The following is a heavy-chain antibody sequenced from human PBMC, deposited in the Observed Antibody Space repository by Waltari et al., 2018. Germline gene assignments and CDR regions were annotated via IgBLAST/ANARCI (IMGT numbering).Heavy chain of an antibody. CDR1: GGTFSSYA. Sequence: QVQLVQSGAEVKKPGSSVKVSCKASGGTFSSYAISWVRQAPGQGLEWMGGIIPILGIANYAQKFQGRVTITAEKSTSTAYMGLSSLRSEDTAVYYCARLRSGTGYYYYGMDVWGQGTTVTVSS. CDR3: ARLRSGTGYYYYGMDV. D-gene: IGHD4-17*01. V-gene: IGHV1-69*10. CDR2: IIPILGIA. J-gene: IGHJ6*02.